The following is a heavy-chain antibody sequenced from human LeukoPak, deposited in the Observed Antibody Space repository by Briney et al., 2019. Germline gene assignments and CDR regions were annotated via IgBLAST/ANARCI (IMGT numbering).Heavy chain of an antibody. D-gene: IGHD2/OR15-2a*01. CDR1: GGSISDYY. CDR2: VYYSGDT. CDR3: VRGQILADY. J-gene: IGHJ4*02. Sequence: SETLSLTCTVSGGSISDYYWSWIRQPPGKGLEWIGYVYYSGDTNYNPSLKSRVTMSVDTSKNQSSLKLNSVTAADTAVYYCVRGQILADYWGQGALVTVSS. V-gene: IGHV4-59*01.